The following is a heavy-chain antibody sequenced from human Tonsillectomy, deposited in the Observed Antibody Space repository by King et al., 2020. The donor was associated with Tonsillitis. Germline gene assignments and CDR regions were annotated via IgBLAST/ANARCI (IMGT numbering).Heavy chain of an antibody. CDR1: GFTFSSYG. Sequence: QVQLVESGGGVVQPGRSLRLSCAASGFTFSSYGMHWVRQAPGKGLEWVAVISYDGSNKYYADSVKGRFTISRDNSTNTLYLQMNSLRAEDTAVYYCAKGLGDSDPWGQGTLVTVSS. D-gene: IGHD3-16*01. CDR3: AKGLGDSDP. J-gene: IGHJ5*02. V-gene: IGHV3-30*18. CDR2: ISYDGSNK.